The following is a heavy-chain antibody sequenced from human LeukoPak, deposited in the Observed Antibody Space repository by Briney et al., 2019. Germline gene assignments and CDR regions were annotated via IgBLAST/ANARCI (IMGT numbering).Heavy chain of an antibody. D-gene: IGHD1-26*01. Sequence: GGSLRLSCAASGFTFNNYAMGWVRQTPGKGLEWVSGITGNGRSTYYADSVKGRFTISRDNSKNTLYLQVNSLRAEDTAAYFCAKSGTMGATRFDWYFDPWGRGTQVIVSS. CDR1: GFTFNNYA. CDR2: ITGNGRST. J-gene: IGHJ2*01. CDR3: AKSGTMGATRFDWYFDP. V-gene: IGHV3-23*01.